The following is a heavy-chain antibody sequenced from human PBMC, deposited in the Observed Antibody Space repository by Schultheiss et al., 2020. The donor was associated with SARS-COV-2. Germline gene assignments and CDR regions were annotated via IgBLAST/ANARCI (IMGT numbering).Heavy chain of an antibody. CDR3: ARTTWDCTRGACYEH. J-gene: IGHJ1*01. Sequence: ASVKVSCKASGYTFTSYGISWVRQAPGQGLEWMGWISAYNGNTNYAQKVQGRVTVTTETSTSQVYMELRSLRSDDTAVYFCARTTWDCTRGACYEHWGQGTLVTVSS. CDR2: ISAYNGNT. V-gene: IGHV1-18*04. D-gene: IGHD2-8*02. CDR1: GYTFTSYG.